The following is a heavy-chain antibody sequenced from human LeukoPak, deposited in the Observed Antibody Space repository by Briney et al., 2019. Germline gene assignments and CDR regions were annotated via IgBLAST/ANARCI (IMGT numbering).Heavy chain of an antibody. CDR3: ARASPQGAFDI. J-gene: IGHJ3*02. V-gene: IGHV4-39*07. Sequence: SETLSLTCTVSGGSISSSSYYWGWIRQPPGKGLEWIGSIYYSGSTYYNPSLKSRVTISVDTSKNQFSLKLSSVTAADTAVYYCARASPQGAFDIWGQGTMVTVSS. CDR2: IYYSGST. CDR1: GGSISSSSYY.